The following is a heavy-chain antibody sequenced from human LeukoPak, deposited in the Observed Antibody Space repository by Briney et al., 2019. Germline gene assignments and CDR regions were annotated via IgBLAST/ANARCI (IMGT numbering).Heavy chain of an antibody. D-gene: IGHD5-12*01. Sequence: GGSLRLSCAASGFTFSSYAMSWVRQAPGKGLEWVSGISGSGGYTYYADSVKGRVTISRDNSKNTLYLQMNSLRAEDTAVYYCARASSGYEDGFDYWGQGTLVTVSS. J-gene: IGHJ4*02. CDR2: ISGSGGYT. CDR1: GFTFSSYA. V-gene: IGHV3-23*01. CDR3: ARASSGYEDGFDY.